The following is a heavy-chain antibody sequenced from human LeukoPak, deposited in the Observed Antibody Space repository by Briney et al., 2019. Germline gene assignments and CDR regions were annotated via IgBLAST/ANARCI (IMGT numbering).Heavy chain of an antibody. V-gene: IGHV4-31*03. CDR1: GGSISSGGYY. D-gene: IGHD6-13*01. Sequence: SETLSLTCTVSGGSISSGGYYWSWIRQHPGKGLEWIGYIYYSGSTYYNPSLKSRVTISVDTSKNQFSLKLSSVTAADTAVYYCARVAAPPWYFDLWGRGTLVTVSS. CDR2: IYYSGST. CDR3: ARVAAPPWYFDL. J-gene: IGHJ2*01.